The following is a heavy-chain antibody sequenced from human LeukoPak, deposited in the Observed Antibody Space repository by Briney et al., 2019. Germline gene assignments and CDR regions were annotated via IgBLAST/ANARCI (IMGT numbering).Heavy chain of an antibody. J-gene: IGHJ4*02. CDR2: ISGGGGST. CDR3: ATLPGITIFGVAKGGYFDY. Sequence: GGSLRLSCAASGFTFGSYTMSWVRQAPGKGLEWVSAISGGGGSTYYADSVKGRFTISRDNSKNTLYLQMNSLRAEGTAVYYCATLPGITIFGVAKGGYFDYWGQGTLVTVSS. D-gene: IGHD3-3*01. CDR1: GFTFGSYT. V-gene: IGHV3-23*01.